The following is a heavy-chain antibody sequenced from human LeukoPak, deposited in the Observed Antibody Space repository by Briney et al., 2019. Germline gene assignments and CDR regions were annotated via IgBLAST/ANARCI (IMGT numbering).Heavy chain of an antibody. D-gene: IGHD6-13*01. V-gene: IGHV3-30*18. CDR2: ISYDGSNK. J-gene: IGHJ6*02. Sequence: GGSLRLSCAASGFTFSSYGRHWLRQAPGKGLEWVAVISYDGSNKYYADSVKGRFTISRDNSKNTLYLQMNSLRAEDTAVYYCAKVASYSSSWYDYYYYYGMDVWGQGTTVTVSS. CDR3: AKVASYSSSWYDYYYYYGMDV. CDR1: GFTFSSYG.